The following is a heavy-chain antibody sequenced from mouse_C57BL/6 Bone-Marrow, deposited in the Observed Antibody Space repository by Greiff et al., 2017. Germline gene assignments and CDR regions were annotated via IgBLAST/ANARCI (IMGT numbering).Heavy chain of an antibody. CDR1: GFTFSSYG. Sequence: EVQLVEPGGDLVKPGGSLKLSCAASGFTFSSYGMSWVRQTPDKRLEWVATISSGGSYTYYPDSVKGRFTISRDNAKNTLYLQMSSLKSEDTAMYYCARHISQLRRIDYWGQGTTLTVSS. V-gene: IGHV5-6*01. CDR2: ISSGGSYT. J-gene: IGHJ2*01. CDR3: ARHISQLRRIDY. D-gene: IGHD2-4*01.